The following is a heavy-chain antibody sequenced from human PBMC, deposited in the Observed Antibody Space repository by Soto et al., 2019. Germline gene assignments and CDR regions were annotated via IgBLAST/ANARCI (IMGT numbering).Heavy chain of an antibody. J-gene: IGHJ4*02. D-gene: IGHD2-2*01. V-gene: IGHV3-23*01. CDR1: GFTFSNHA. CDR2: ISDSGSR. Sequence: VQLLESGGALVQPGGSLRLSCAASGFTFSNHALNWVRHAPGKGLEWVSTISDSGSRYYSDSVKGRFTISRDNSKYTLYLQMNRLRAVDTAVYYCARDPGGDYCTSMSCLYFFDRWGQGTLVIVSS. CDR3: ARDPGGDYCTSMSCLYFFDR.